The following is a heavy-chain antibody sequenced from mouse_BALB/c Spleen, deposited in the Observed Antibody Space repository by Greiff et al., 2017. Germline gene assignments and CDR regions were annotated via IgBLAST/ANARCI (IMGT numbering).Heavy chain of an antibody. CDR3: ARDDGYHMDY. V-gene: IGHV3-2*02. CDR1: GYSITSDYA. J-gene: IGHJ4*01. D-gene: IGHD2-3*01. CDR2: ISYSGST. Sequence: EVQRVESGPGLVKPSQSLSLTCTVTGYSITSDYAWNWIRQFPGNKLEWMGYISYSGSTSYNPSLKSRISITRDTSKNQFFLQLNSVTTEDTATYYCARDDGYHMDYWGQGTSVTVSS.